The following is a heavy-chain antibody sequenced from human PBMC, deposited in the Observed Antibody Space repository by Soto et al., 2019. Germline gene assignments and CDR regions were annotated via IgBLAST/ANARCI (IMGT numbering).Heavy chain of an antibody. CDR3: AKEPAVAGMLALDF. V-gene: IGHV1-3*01. CDR2: INAANGNT. D-gene: IGHD6-19*01. J-gene: IGHJ4*02. Sequence: QAQIVQSGVEVKKPGASVKISCKDSGYTFTNYITHWVRQAPGQRLEWMGWINAANGNTKYSQKFQGRVTITRDTSETTVYMDLNSLKSEDTAVYYCAKEPAVAGMLALDFWGQGTMVTVSS. CDR1: GYTFTNYI.